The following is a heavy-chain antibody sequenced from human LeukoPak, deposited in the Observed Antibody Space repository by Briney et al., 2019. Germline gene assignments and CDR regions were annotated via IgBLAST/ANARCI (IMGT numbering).Heavy chain of an antibody. CDR2: LSSSGGDT. CDR1: GFTFSSYW. Sequence: PGGSLRLSCAASGFTFSSYWMSWVRQAPGKGLEWVSALSSSGGDTSYEDSVKGRFTISRDNSKNTLYLQMSSLRAEDTAVYYCATPFTIFDAFDIWGQGTMVTVSS. V-gene: IGHV3-23*01. J-gene: IGHJ3*02. D-gene: IGHD3-9*01. CDR3: ATPFTIFDAFDI.